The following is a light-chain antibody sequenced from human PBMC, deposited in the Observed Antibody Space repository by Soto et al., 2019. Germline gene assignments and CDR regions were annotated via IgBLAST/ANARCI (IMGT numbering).Light chain of an antibody. CDR3: QQGNSFPFT. J-gene: IGKJ3*01. Sequence: DIQMTQSPSSVSASIGDRVTITCRASQDISTWLGWYQQKPGKAPNLLLYTASSLQSGVPSRFSGSGSGTEFTLTIDSLQPEDFATYYCQQGNSFPFTFGPGTTVDI. CDR1: QDISTW. V-gene: IGKV1-12*01. CDR2: TAS.